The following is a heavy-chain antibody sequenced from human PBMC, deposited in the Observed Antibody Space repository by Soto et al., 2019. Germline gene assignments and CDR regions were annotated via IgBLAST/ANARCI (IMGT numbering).Heavy chain of an antibody. CDR3: ARVSGSYAYGMDV. Sequence: QVQLQESGPGLVKPSGTLSLTCAVSGGSISSSNWWSWVRQPPGKGLEWIGEIYHSGSTNYNPSLKRRATISVDKAKNQFSLKLSSVTAADTAVYYCARVSGSYAYGMDVWGQGTTVTVSS. CDR1: GGSISSSNW. D-gene: IGHD1-26*01. CDR2: IYHSGST. V-gene: IGHV4-4*02. J-gene: IGHJ6*02.